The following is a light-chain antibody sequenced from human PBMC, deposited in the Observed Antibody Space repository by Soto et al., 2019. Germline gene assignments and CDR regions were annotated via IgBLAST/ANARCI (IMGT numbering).Light chain of an antibody. CDR1: SSDVGAYNY. CDR2: DVS. J-gene: IGLJ2*01. V-gene: IGLV2-8*01. Sequence: QSALAQPPSASGSPGQSVTISCTGTSSDVGAYNYVSWYQQHPGKAPKLKIFDVSQRPSGVPDRFSGSKSGNTASLTVSGLQAEDEAVYYCNSFAGSAHVVFGGGTKLTVL. CDR3: NSFAGSAHVV.